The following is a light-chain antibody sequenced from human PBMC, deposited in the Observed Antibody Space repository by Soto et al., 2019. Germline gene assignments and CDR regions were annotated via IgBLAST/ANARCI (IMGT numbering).Light chain of an antibody. CDR3: QHGYNWPLT. Sequence: EIAMTQSPATLSVSPGERATLSCMASQSISTALAWYQQIPVQPPRLLIYAASTSATGVPARFTGSGSGAEYTLTISGLQSEDFATYYWQHGYNWPLTFGQGTRLEI. J-gene: IGKJ2*01. V-gene: IGKV3-15*01. CDR1: QSISTA. CDR2: AAS.